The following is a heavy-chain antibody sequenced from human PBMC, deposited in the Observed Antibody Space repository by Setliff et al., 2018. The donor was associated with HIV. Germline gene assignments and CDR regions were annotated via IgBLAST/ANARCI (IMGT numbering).Heavy chain of an antibody. V-gene: IGHV7-4-1*02. Sequence: ASVKVSCKASGYIFTDYALNWVRQAPGQGLEWVAWIDINAGSPSYAQGFTGRFVFSSDTSVSTAYLQITSLKPEDTAVYYCARSHYNFRSAYYTGTNWFDSWGQGTLVTVSS. CDR2: IDINAGSP. CDR3: ARSHYNFRSAYYTGTNWFDS. CDR1: GYIFTDYA. J-gene: IGHJ5*01. D-gene: IGHD3-3*01.